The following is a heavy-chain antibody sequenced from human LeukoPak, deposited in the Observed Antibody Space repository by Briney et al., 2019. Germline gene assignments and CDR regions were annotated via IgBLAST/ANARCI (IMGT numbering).Heavy chain of an antibody. CDR3: ARVPHGETIFGVVLYWFDP. V-gene: IGHV4-39*07. CDR1: GGSISSTGYY. CDR2: IYYSGST. J-gene: IGHJ5*02. Sequence: SETLSLTCTVSGGSISSTGYYWGYIRQPPGKGLEWIGSIYYSGSTYYNPSLKSRLTISVDTSKNQFSLKLGSVTTADTAVYYCARVPHGETIFGVVLYWFDPWGQGTLVTVFS. D-gene: IGHD3-3*01.